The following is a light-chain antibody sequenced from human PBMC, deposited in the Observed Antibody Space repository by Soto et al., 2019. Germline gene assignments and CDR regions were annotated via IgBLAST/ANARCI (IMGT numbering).Light chain of an antibody. CDR3: QQYYSFTLT. V-gene: IGKV1-5*01. Sequence: DIQITQSPSTLSASVGDRVSITCRASQSISSWLAWYRQKPGKAPKLLIYSTSNLQSGVPSGFSGSGSGTDFTLTISCLQSEDFATYYCQQYYSFTLTFGGGTKVDIK. CDR1: QSISSW. CDR2: STS. J-gene: IGKJ4*01.